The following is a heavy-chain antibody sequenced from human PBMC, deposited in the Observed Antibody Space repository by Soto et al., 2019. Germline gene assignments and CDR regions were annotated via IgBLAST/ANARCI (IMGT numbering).Heavy chain of an antibody. CDR2: IIPIFGTA. Sequence: SVKVSCKASGGTFSSYAISWVRQAPGQGLEWMGGIIPIFGTANYAQKFQGRVTITADKSTSTAYMELSSLRSEDTAVYYCASCYYYDSSGYPASYYYGMDVWGQGTTVTVSS. V-gene: IGHV1-69*06. J-gene: IGHJ6*02. CDR1: GGTFSSYA. CDR3: ASCYYYDSSGYPASYYYGMDV. D-gene: IGHD3-22*01.